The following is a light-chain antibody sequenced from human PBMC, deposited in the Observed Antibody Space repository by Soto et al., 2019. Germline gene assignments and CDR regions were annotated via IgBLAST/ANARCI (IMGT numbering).Light chain of an antibody. CDR3: QQRSNWPST. V-gene: IGKV3-11*01. CDR1: QSVSSY. CDR2: DAS. Sequence: EIVLTQSPATLSLSPGERAALSCRASQSVSSYLAWYQQKPGQAPRLLIYDASKRAKGIPARFSGSGSGTDFTLTVSRLEPEDFAIYFCQQRSNWPSTFGGGTKVEI. J-gene: IGKJ4*01.